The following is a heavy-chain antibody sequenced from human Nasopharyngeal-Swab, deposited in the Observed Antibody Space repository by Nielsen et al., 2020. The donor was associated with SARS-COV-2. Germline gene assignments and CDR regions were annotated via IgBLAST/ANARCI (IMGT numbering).Heavy chain of an antibody. J-gene: IGHJ6*02. CDR2: ISYDGSNK. CDR1: GFTFSSYA. CDR3: ARSYYGAYYYGMDV. D-gene: IGHD4-17*01. Sequence: GGSLRLSCAASGFTFSSYAMHWVRQAPGKGLEWVAVISYDGSNKYYADSVKGRFTISRDNSKNTLYLQMNSLRAEDTAVYYCARSYYGAYYYGMDVWGQGTTVTASS. V-gene: IGHV3-30-3*01.